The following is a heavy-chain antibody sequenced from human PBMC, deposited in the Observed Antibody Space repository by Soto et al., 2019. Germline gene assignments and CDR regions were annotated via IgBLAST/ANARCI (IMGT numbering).Heavy chain of an antibody. CDR3: ARPLGSGWYFFAAGEDYYYGMDV. Sequence: GGSLRLSCAASGFTFSSYAMHWVRQAPGKGLEWVAVISYDGSNKYYADSVKGRFTISRDNSKNTLYLQMNSLRAEDTAVYYCARPLGSGWYFFAAGEDYYYGMDVWGQGTTVTAYS. D-gene: IGHD6-19*01. CDR2: ISYDGSNK. J-gene: IGHJ6*02. CDR1: GFTFSSYA. V-gene: IGHV3-30-3*01.